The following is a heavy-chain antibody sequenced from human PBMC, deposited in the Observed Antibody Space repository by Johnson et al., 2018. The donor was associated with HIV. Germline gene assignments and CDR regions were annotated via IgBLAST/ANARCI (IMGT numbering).Heavy chain of an antibody. CDR2: ISYDGSDK. J-gene: IGHJ3*02. V-gene: IGHV3-30*03. D-gene: IGHD6-13*01. CDR3: ARDKGSWFDDAFDI. Sequence: QMLLVESGGGVVQPGRSLRLSCAASGFTFSSYGMNWVRQAPGKGLEWVAVISYDGSDKYYADSVQGRFTISRDNSKNTLYLQMNSLKVEDTAVYYCARDKGSWFDDAFDIWGQGTMVTVSS. CDR1: GFTFSSYG.